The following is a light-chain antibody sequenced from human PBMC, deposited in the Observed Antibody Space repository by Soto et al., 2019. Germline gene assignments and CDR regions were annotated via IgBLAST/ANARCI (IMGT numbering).Light chain of an antibody. Sequence: AIQMTQSPSSLSASVGDRVTITCRASQGIRNDLGWYQQKPGKASNLLIYDASNLQSGVPSRFSGSGSGTDFTLTISSLQPEDFATYYCLQDYNYPRTFGQWTKVQI. J-gene: IGKJ1*01. V-gene: IGKV1-6*01. CDR3: LQDYNYPRT. CDR2: DAS. CDR1: QGIRND.